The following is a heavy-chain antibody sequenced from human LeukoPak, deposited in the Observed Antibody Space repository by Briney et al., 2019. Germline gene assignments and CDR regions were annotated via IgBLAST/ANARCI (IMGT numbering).Heavy chain of an antibody. Sequence: PSETLSLTCTVSGGSISSYYWSWIRQPPGKGLEWIGNIYYSGSTNYNPSLKSRVTISVDTSKNQFSLKLSSVTAADTAVYYCARDDGRDGYNYFQHWGQGTLVTVSS. CDR1: GGSISSYY. V-gene: IGHV4-59*01. CDR2: IYYSGST. J-gene: IGHJ1*01. CDR3: ARDDGRDGYNYFQH. D-gene: IGHD5-24*01.